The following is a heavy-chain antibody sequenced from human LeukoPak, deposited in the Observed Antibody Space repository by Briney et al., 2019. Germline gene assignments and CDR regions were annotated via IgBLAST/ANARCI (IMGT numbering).Heavy chain of an antibody. J-gene: IGHJ3*02. V-gene: IGHV3-66*01. Sequence: PGGSLRLSCAASGFTVSSNYVSWVRQAPGNGLEGVSVFYSGGSTYYADFVKGRFTISRDNSKTTLYLQMNSLRAEDTAVCYCARKLLLSTALAAFDIWGQGTMVTVSS. D-gene: IGHD2-15*01. CDR1: GFTVSSNY. CDR2: FYSGGST. CDR3: ARKLLLSTALAAFDI.